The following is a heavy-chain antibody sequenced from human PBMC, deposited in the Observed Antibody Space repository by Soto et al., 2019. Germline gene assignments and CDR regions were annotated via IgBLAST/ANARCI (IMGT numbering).Heavy chain of an antibody. J-gene: IGHJ6*02. CDR1: GFTFSSYG. CDR3: ARVRIAAAGTRYYYYGMDV. CDR2: IWYDGSNK. V-gene: IGHV3-33*01. Sequence: GGSLRLSCAASGFTFSSYGMHWVRQAPGKGLEWVAVIWYDGSNKYYADSVKGRFTISRDNSKNTLYLQMNSLRAEDTAVFYCARVRIAAAGTRYYYYGMDVWGQGTTDTVPS. D-gene: IGHD6-13*01.